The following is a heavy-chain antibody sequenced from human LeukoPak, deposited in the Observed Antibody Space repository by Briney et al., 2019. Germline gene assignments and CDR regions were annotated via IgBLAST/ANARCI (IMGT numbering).Heavy chain of an antibody. V-gene: IGHV1-8*01. Sequence: ASVKVSCKASGYTFTSYDINWVRQATGQGLEWMGWMNPNSGNTGYAQKFQGRVAMTRNTSISTAYMELSSLRSEDTAVYYCARDPRRLIAVAGTGYYFDYWGQGTLVTVSS. CDR3: ARDPRRLIAVAGTGYYFDY. J-gene: IGHJ4*02. CDR2: MNPNSGNT. CDR1: GYTFTSYD. D-gene: IGHD6-19*01.